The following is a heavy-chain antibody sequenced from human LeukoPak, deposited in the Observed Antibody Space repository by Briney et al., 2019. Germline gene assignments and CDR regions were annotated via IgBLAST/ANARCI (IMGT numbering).Heavy chain of an antibody. CDR2: FSAYNGYT. D-gene: IGHD3-10*01. J-gene: IGHJ5*02. V-gene: IGHV1-18*01. CDR1: GYTFTTHG. CDR3: ARDEGRGGSGSYYPNWFDP. Sequence: GASVKVSCKASGYTFTTHGISWVRQAPGQGLEWMGWFSAYNGYTNYAQNLQGRVTLTTDTSTSTAYMELRSLRSDDTAVYYCARDEGRGGSGSYYPNWFDPWGQGSLVTVSS.